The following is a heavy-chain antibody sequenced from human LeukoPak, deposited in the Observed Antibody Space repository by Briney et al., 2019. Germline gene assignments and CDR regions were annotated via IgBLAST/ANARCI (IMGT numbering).Heavy chain of an antibody. D-gene: IGHD5-24*01. Sequence: GGSLRLSCAASGFTFNTYGMSWVRQAPGKGLEWVAAIRESGASTYYADSLKGRFTISRDNAKNSLFLQMNSLRGEDTAVYYCARGDGYNFLDYWGQGTLVTVSS. J-gene: IGHJ4*02. CDR1: GFTFNTYG. CDR3: ARGDGYNFLDY. V-gene: IGHV3-23*01. CDR2: IRESGAST.